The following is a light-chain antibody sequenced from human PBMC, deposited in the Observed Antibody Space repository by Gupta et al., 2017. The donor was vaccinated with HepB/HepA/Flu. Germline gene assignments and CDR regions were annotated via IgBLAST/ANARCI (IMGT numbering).Light chain of an antibody. J-gene: IGLJ3*02. CDR3: QSYDSSLSGSV. Sequence: QSVLTQPPSVSGAPGQRVTISCTGSSSNIGAGYDVNWYQQLSGTAPKLLIYVNSNRPSGVPDRFSGSKSGTSASLAITGLQAEDEADYYCQSYDSSLSGSVFGGGTKLTVL. CDR1: SSNIGAGYD. V-gene: IGLV1-40*01. CDR2: VNS.